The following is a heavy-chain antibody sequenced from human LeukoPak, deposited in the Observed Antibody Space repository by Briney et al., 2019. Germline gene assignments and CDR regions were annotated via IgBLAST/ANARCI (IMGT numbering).Heavy chain of an antibody. D-gene: IGHD3-10*01. V-gene: IGHV4-59*01. Sequence: SETLSLTCTVSGDSISTYYWSWIRQPPGKELEWIGYIYYRVTSDYNPSLKSRVTMSVDMSTRQISLKLSSMTAADTAVYYCASPVGADGSGSLWGPGTLVTVSS. J-gene: IGHJ4*02. CDR1: GDSISTYY. CDR3: ASPVGADGSGSL. CDR2: IYYRVTS.